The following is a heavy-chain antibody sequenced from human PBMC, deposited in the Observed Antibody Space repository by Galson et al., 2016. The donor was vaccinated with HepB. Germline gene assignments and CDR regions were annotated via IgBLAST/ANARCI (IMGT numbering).Heavy chain of an antibody. J-gene: IGHJ6*02. V-gene: IGHV3-33*01. Sequence: SLRLSCAASGFTFSSYGLHWVRQAPGKGLEWVAVIWYDGQNKYYADSVKRRFTTSRDNSNDTLYLQVHSLRVEDTAVYYCAGSSSRSYYFGINVWGQGTTVTVFS. CDR2: IWYDGQNK. CDR3: AGSSSRSYYFGINV. CDR1: GFTFSSYG. D-gene: IGHD6-13*01.